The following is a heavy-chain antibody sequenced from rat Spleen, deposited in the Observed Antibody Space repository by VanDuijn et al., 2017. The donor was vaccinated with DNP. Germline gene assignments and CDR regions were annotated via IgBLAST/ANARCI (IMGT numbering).Heavy chain of an antibody. J-gene: IGHJ2*01. D-gene: IGHD1-2*01. CDR2: ISTGGGNT. CDR1: GFTFSNYY. V-gene: IGHV5-25*01. CDR3: TRLDIAPIGDY. Sequence: EVQLVESGGGLVQPGRSMKLSCAASGFTFSNYYMAWVRQAPTKGQEWVAFISTGGGNTYYRESVKGRFTISRDNAKSTLYLQINSLRSEDTATYYCTRLDIAPIGDYWGQGVMVTVSS.